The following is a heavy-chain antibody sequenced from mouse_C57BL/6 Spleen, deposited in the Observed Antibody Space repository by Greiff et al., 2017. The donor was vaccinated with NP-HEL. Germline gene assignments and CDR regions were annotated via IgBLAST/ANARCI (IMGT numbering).Heavy chain of an antibody. CDR2: ISSGSSTI. Sequence: EVKLVESGGGLVKPGGSLKLSCAASGFTFSDYGMHWVRQAPEKGLEWVAYISSGSSTIYYADTVKGRFTISRDNAKNNLFLKMTSLRAEDTAMYYCSRKYYGSSYWYFDVWGTGTTVTVSS. CDR3: SRKYYGSSYWYFDV. V-gene: IGHV5-17*01. J-gene: IGHJ1*03. CDR1: GFTFSDYG. D-gene: IGHD1-1*01.